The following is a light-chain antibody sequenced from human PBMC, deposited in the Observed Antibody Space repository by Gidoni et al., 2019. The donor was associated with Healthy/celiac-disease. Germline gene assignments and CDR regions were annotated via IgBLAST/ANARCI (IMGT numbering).Light chain of an antibody. Sequence: DIVMTQSPDPLAVSLGERATINCKSSQSVLYSSNNKNYLAWYQQKPGQPPKLLIYWASTRESGVPDRFSGSGSGTDFTLPISSLQAEDVAVYYCQQYYSTPRKTFGQGTKVEIK. CDR3: QQYYSTPRKT. CDR2: WAS. V-gene: IGKV4-1*01. CDR1: QSVLYSSNNKNY. J-gene: IGKJ1*01.